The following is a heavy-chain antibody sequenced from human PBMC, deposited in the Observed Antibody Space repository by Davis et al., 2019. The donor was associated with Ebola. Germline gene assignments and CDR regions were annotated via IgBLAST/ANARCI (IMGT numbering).Heavy chain of an antibody. Sequence: SLKISCRVSGFSFEDYAINWLRQAPGKGLEWVGLIRSTRFGGTPEFAASVKGRFTISRDDSNSIAYLQLNSLKTEDTAVYYCTRSYSAGYYGWYFDFWGQGTLVTVSS. CDR2: IRSTRFGGTP. D-gene: IGHD1-26*01. J-gene: IGHJ4*02. CDR3: TRSYSAGYYGWYFDF. V-gene: IGHV3-49*03. CDR1: GFSFEDYA.